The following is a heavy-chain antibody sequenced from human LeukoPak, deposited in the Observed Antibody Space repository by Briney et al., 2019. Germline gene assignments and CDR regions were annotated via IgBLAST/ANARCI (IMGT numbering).Heavy chain of an antibody. CDR3: AGDRSDILTGYNDAFDI. J-gene: IGHJ3*02. CDR2: IKLDGSEK. D-gene: IGHD3-9*01. Sequence: GGSLRLSCAASGFTFSTYWMSWVRQAPGVGLEWVATIKLDGSEKYYVDSVKGRFTISRDNAKNSLHLQMNSLRAEDTAVYYCAGDRSDILTGYNDAFDIWGQGTMVTVSS. CDR1: GFTFSTYW. V-gene: IGHV3-7*01.